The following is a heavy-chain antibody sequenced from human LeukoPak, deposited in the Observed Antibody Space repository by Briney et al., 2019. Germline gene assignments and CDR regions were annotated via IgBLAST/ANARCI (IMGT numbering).Heavy chain of an antibody. D-gene: IGHD4-17*01. CDR2: IYPGDSDT. CDR1: GYNFTTYW. Sequence: GESLKISCKGSGYNFTTYWIGWVRQMPGKGLEWMGIIYPGDSDTIYSPSFQGQVTISADESINTAYLQWSSLKASDTAMYYCARLSRETTVTTWFDPWGHGTLVTVSS. V-gene: IGHV5-51*01. CDR3: ARLSRETTVTTWFDP. J-gene: IGHJ5*02.